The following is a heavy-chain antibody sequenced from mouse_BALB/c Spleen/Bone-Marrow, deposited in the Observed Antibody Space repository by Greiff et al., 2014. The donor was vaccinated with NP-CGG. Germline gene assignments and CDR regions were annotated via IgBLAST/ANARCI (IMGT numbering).Heavy chain of an antibody. CDR3: ARLGDYSYFDY. CDR2: ISNGGGST. Sequence: DVQLQESGGGLVQPGGSLKLSCATSRFSFSDYYMYWIRQTPEKRLEWVAYISNGGGSTYYPDTVKGRFTISRDNAKNTLYLQMSRLKSEDTAMYYCARLGDYSYFDYWGQGTTLTVSS. J-gene: IGHJ2*01. CDR1: RFSFSDYY. V-gene: IGHV5-12*02. D-gene: IGHD1-1*01.